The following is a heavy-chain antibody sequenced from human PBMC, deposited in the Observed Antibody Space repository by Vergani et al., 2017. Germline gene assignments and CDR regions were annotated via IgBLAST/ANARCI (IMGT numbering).Heavy chain of an antibody. CDR1: GFTLNTYG. J-gene: IGHJ6*02. D-gene: IGHD2/OR15-2a*01. V-gene: IGHV3-30*02. CDR3: ANSVIAGKVGVAYFGMDV. CDR2: IRYDGSSE. Sequence: QVQILQSGGGVVQPGGSLRLSCTLSGFTLNTYGIHWVRQAPGKGLEWVSFIRYDGSSEYYGDSVKGRFTISRDKSQNTVNLQMNSLRTGDTAVYFCANSVIAGKVGVAYFGMDVWGRGTTVTVS.